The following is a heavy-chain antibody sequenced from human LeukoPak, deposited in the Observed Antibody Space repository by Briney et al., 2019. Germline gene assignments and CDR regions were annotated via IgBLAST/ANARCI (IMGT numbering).Heavy chain of an antibody. J-gene: IGHJ3*02. CDR2: IYYSGST. D-gene: IGHD5-18*01. Sequence: SETLSLTCTVSGGSISSSSYYWGWIRQPPGKGLEWIGSIYYSGSTYYNPSLKSRVTISVDTSKNRFSLKLSSVTAADTAVYYCRLWSAGYAFDIWGQGTMVTVSS. CDR1: GGSISSSSYY. V-gene: IGHV4-39*01. CDR3: RLWSAGYAFDI.